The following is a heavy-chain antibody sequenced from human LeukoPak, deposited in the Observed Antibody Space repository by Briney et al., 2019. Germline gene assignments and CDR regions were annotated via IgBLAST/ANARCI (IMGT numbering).Heavy chain of an antibody. J-gene: IGHJ4*02. V-gene: IGHV1-18*01. CDR3: ARGWEPYYFDY. Sequence: GASVKVSCKASGYTFTSYVITWVRQAPGQGLEWVGWISAYNGNTNYAQKLQGRVTMTTDTSTSTAYMELRSLRSEDTAVYYCARGWEPYYFDYWGQGTLVTVSS. D-gene: IGHD1-26*01. CDR2: ISAYNGNT. CDR1: GYTFTSYV.